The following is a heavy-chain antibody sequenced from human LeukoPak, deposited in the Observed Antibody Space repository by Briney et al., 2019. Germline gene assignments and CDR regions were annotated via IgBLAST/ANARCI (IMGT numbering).Heavy chain of an antibody. CDR1: GFTFSSYA. CDR3: AILDIVVVPAAIRPLGDY. V-gene: IGHV3-23*01. D-gene: IGHD2-2*01. J-gene: IGHJ4*02. Sequence: GGSLRLSCAASGFTFSSYAMSWVRQAPGKGLEWVSAISGSGGSTYYADSVKGRFAISRDNSKNTLNLQMNSLRAEDTAVYYCAILDIVVVPAAIRPLGDYWGQGTLVTVSP. CDR2: ISGSGGST.